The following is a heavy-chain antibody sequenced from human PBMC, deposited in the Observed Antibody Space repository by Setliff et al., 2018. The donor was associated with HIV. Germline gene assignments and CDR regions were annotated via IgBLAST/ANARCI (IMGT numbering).Heavy chain of an antibody. V-gene: IGHV1-46*01. D-gene: IGHD6-19*01. CDR1: GYTFSDYF. CDR2: INLSSGAT. Sequence: ASVKVSCKASGYTFSDYFMHWVRQAPGQGLEWMGIINLSSGATTYAQRFQGRVTMTSDTSTSTVYMELSSLTSEDTAVYYCARDRSSGWSFYYGMDVWGQGTTVTVSS. J-gene: IGHJ6*02. CDR3: ARDRSSGWSFYYGMDV.